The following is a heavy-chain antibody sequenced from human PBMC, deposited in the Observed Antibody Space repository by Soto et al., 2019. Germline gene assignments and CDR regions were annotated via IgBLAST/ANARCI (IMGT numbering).Heavy chain of an antibody. D-gene: IGHD6-13*01. V-gene: IGHV3-21*01. CDR2: ISSSSSYI. J-gene: IGHJ4*02. CDR3: ARDIAAAGHCFDY. Sequence: EVQLVESGGGLVKPGGSLRLSCAASGFTFSSYSMNWVRQAPGKGLEWVSSISSSSSYIYYADSVKGRFTISRDNAKNSLDLKMNRLRAEDTAVYYCARDIAAAGHCFDYWGQGTLVTVSS. CDR1: GFTFSSYS.